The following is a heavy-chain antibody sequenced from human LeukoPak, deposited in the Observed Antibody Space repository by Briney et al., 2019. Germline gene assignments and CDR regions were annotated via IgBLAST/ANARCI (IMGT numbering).Heavy chain of an antibody. V-gene: IGHV3-23*01. Sequence: GGSLRLSCAASGFTFSSYAMSWVRQAPGKGLEWVSAISGSGGSTYYADSVKGRFTISRDNSKNTLYLQMNSLRAEDTAVYYCAKFKPRPNIVVVPAAIEGTFDYWGQGILVTVSS. J-gene: IGHJ4*02. CDR2: ISGSGGST. CDR3: AKFKPRPNIVVVPAAIEGTFDY. CDR1: GFTFSSYA. D-gene: IGHD2-2*01.